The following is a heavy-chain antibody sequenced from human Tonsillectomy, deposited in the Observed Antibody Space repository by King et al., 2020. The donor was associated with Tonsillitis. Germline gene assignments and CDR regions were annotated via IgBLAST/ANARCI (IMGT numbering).Heavy chain of an antibody. CDR2: INPDSGGT. CDR1: GYTFTGSY. CDR3: ARDSYDSRAPDEDAGER. D-gene: IGHD3-22*01. V-gene: IGHV1-2*02. J-gene: IGHJ3*01. Sequence: VQLVESGAEVKKPGASVKVSCQASGYTFTGSYLHWVRQAPGQGLEWVGWINPDSGGTTYAQKFQGRVTMTRDTSISTAYMELNTLRSDDTAVYFCARDSYDSRAPDEDAGERWGKGTMVTVSS.